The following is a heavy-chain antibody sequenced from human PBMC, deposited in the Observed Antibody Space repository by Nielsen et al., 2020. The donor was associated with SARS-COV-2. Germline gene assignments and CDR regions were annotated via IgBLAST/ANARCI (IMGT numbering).Heavy chain of an antibody. V-gene: IGHV3-21*01. CDR1: GFTFSSYS. CDR2: ISSSSSYI. D-gene: IGHD6-13*01. J-gene: IGHJ5*02. CDR3: ARGGRWQQLVYNWFDP. Sequence: GESLKISCAASGFTFSSYSMNWVRQAPGKGLEWVSSISSSSSYIYYADSVKGRFTISRDNAKNSLYLQMNSLRAEDTAVYYCARGGRWQQLVYNWFDPWGQGTLVTVSS.